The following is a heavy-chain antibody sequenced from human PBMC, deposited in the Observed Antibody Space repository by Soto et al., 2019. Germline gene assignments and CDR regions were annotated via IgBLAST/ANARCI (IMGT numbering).Heavy chain of an antibody. CDR2: ISGSGGST. D-gene: IGHD2-2*01. CDR1: GFTFSSYA. CDR3: AKAKTYCSSTSCYVSDYYYYYMDV. Sequence: EVQLLESGGGLVQPGGSLRLSCAASGFTFSSYAMSWVRQAPGKGLEWVSAISGSGGSTYYADSVKGRFTISRDNPKNTLYLKMHSRRAEDMAVYYCAKAKTYCSSTSCYVSDYYYYYMDVWGKGTTVTVSS. J-gene: IGHJ6*03. V-gene: IGHV3-23*01.